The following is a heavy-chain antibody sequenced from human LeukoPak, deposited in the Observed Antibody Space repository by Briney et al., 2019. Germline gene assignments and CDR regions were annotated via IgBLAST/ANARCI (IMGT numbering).Heavy chain of an antibody. CDR2: IVVGSGNT. Sequence: ASVKVSCKASGFTFTSSAMQWVRQARGQRLEWIGWIVVGSGNTNYAQKFQERVTITRDMSTSTAYMELSSLRSEDTAVYYCAASRVGWFGEIGFDYWGQGTLVAVSS. CDR3: AASRVGWFGEIGFDY. CDR1: GFTFTSSA. V-gene: IGHV1-58*02. D-gene: IGHD3-10*01. J-gene: IGHJ4*02.